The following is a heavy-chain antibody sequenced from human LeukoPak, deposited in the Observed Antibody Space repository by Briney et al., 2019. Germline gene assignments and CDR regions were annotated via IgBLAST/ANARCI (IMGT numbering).Heavy chain of an antibody. V-gene: IGHV3-48*01. CDR2: ISGGSDAI. D-gene: IGHD2-15*01. Sequence: GGSLRLSCAASGFSFSSASMNWVRQTPGKGLEWVSYISGGSDAIYYADSVKGRFTISRDNAKRSPYLQLNNLRAEDTAVYYCARDSQWSSRDWGQGTLVTVSS. CDR1: GFSFSSAS. J-gene: IGHJ4*02. CDR3: ARDSQWSSRD.